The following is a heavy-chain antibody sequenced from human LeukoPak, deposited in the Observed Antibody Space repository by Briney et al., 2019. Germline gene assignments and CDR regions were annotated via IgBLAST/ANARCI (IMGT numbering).Heavy chain of an antibody. CDR3: AKQSYGDWDFDL. D-gene: IGHD3-16*01. V-gene: IGHV5-51*01. CDR2: IYPGDSDT. Sequence: GESLTISCKGSAYNFTSHWIGWVRQMPGKGLEWMGNIYPGDSDTRYSPAFEGQVTISAGKSISTAYLQWSSLKASDTAMYYCAKQSYGDWDFDLWGRGTLVTVSS. J-gene: IGHJ2*01. CDR1: AYNFTSHW.